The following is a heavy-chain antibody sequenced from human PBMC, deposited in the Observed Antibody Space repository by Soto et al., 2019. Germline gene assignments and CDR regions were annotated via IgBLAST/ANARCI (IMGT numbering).Heavy chain of an antibody. J-gene: IGHJ3*02. CDR3: ARDPTMKKVARYAFDI. Sequence: QVQLVESGGGVVQPGRSLRLSCAASGFTFSSYAMHWVRQAPGKGLEWVAVISYDGSNKYYAASVKGRFTISRDNSKNSLYLQMNSLSAEDKAVYFCARDPTMKKVARYAFDIWGQGTMVTVSS. V-gene: IGHV3-30-3*01. CDR1: GFTFSSYA. CDR2: ISYDGSNK. D-gene: IGHD5-12*01.